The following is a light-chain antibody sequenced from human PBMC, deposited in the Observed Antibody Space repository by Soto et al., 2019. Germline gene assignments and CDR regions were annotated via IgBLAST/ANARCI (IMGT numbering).Light chain of an antibody. CDR1: QSVPSTY. CDR2: GVS. Sequence: EIVLTQSPGTLSLSPGERATLSCRASQSVPSTYLAWYQQRPGQAPRLLIYGVSTRAPGIPDRFSGSGSGTDFTLTISRLEPEDFAVYYCQQRSNWPLTFGGGTKVEIK. CDR3: QQRSNWPLT. V-gene: IGKV3D-20*02. J-gene: IGKJ4*01.